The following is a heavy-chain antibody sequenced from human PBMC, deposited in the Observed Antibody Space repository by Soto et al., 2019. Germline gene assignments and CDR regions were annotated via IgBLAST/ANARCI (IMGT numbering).Heavy chain of an antibody. CDR2: IDSSGHNT. CDR1: GFTFSTYI. V-gene: IGHV3-64D*08. J-gene: IGHJ4*02. Sequence: GGSLRLSCSASGFTFSTYIMYWVRQAPGKGLEYVSAIDSSGHNTYYADSVIDRFTISRDNSKNTLYFQMSSLRGDDTAVYYCVKASPSARWSLPDYFDYWGQGVLVTVSS. D-gene: IGHD1-26*01. CDR3: VKASPSARWSLPDYFDY.